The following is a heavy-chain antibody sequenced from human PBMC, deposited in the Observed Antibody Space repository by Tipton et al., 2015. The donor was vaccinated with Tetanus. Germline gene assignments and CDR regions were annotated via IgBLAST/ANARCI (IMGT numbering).Heavy chain of an antibody. Sequence: LRLSCTVSGGSISSSSYYWGWIRQPPGKGLEWIGSIYYSGSTYYNPSLKSRFTISGDTSKNQFSLKLSSVTAADTAVYYCASGSGSSPYYYWGQGTLVTVSS. V-gene: IGHV4-39*01. CDR3: ASGSGSSPYYY. D-gene: IGHD6-13*01. CDR2: IYYSGST. CDR1: GGSISSSSYY. J-gene: IGHJ4*02.